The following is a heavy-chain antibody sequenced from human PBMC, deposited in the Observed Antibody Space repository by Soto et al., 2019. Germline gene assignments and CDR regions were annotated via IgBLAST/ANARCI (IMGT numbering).Heavy chain of an antibody. V-gene: IGHV3-30-3*01. CDR1: GLTFSSYA. CDR3: ARRLTSTVSALGY. J-gene: IGHJ4*02. CDR2: ISGDGGNK. Sequence: QVHLVESGGGVVQPGTSLRLSCTASGLTFSSYAVHWVRQAPGKGLEWVSVISGDGGNKYFAESVRGRFLISRDNSKNTVYLQMNSLRHEDTAVYFCARRLTSTVSALGYWGQGTLVTVSS. D-gene: IGHD6-19*01.